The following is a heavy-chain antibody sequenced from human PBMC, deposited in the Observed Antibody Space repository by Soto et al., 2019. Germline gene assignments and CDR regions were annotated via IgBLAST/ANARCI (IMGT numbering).Heavy chain of an antibody. CDR3: ARIIPAAGGRRYFDL. CDR1: GFTFSDYY. J-gene: IGHJ2*01. V-gene: IGHV3-11*05. Sequence: QVQLVESGGGLVKPGGSLRLSCAASGFTFSDYYMSWIRQAPGKGLEWVSYISNSSSYTNDADSVKGRFTISRDNAKNSLYLQMNSLRAEDTAVYYCARIIPAAGGRRYFDLWGRGTLVTVSS. D-gene: IGHD6-13*01. CDR2: ISNSSSYT.